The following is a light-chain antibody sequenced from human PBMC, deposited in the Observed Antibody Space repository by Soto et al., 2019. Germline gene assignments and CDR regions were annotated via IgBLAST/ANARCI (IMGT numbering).Light chain of an antibody. J-gene: IGLJ2*01. V-gene: IGLV2-8*01. CDR3: SSFAGGGNPVL. CDR1: SSDAGGYNY. CDR2: EVT. Sequence: QSALTQPPSASGSLGQSATISCTGTSSDAGGYNYVSWHQQHPGKAPKVMIYEVTKRPPGVPDRFSGSKSGNTASLTVSGLQAEDEADYYCSSFAGGGNPVLLGGGTKLTVL.